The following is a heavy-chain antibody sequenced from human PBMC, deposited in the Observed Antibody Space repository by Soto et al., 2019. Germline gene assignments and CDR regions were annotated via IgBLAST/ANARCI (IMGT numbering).Heavy chain of an antibody. V-gene: IGHV3-7*03. CDR3: ARNHGLMWVGELVRYIDY. CDR2: IKHDGSEM. Sequence: EVQLVESGGGLVQPGGSLRLSCAASGFTFSGHWMSWVRQAPGKGLEWVADIKHDGSEMYFVDSVKGRFTISRDNAKNSLYLQMNSLRADDTAVYYCARNHGLMWVGELVRYIDYWGQGTQVTVTS. CDR1: GFTFSGHW. J-gene: IGHJ4*02. D-gene: IGHD3-10*01.